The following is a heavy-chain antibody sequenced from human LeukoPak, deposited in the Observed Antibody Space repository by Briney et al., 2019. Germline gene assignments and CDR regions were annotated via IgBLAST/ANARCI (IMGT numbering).Heavy chain of an antibody. CDR1: GFSLSTSGVG. V-gene: IGHV2-5*02. CDR2: IYWDDDK. CDR3: AHRPLGPIYFDY. J-gene: IGHJ4*02. Sequence: ESGPTLVKPTQTLTLTCTFSGFSLSTSGVGVGWIRQPPGKALEWLALIYWDDDKRYSPSLKSRLTITKDTSKNQVILTMTNLDPVDTATYYCAHRPLGPIYFDYWGQGILVTVSS. D-gene: IGHD2-21*01.